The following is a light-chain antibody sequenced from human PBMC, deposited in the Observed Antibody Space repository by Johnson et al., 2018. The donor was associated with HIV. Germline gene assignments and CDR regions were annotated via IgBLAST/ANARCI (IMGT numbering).Light chain of an antibody. CDR1: ISNIGNNY. J-gene: IGLJ1*01. V-gene: IGLV1-51*01. CDR3: GTWETSLSAGLLYV. Sequence: SVLTQPPSVSAAPGQKVTISCSGSISNIGNNYVSWYHHLPGTAPKLLIYDNDKRPSGTPDRFSGSKSATSATLGITGLQTGDEADYYCGTWETSLSAGLLYVFGPGTKVTVL. CDR2: DND.